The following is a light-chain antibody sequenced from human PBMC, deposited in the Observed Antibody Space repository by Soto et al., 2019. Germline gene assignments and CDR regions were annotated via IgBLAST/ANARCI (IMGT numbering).Light chain of an antibody. CDR1: SSNIGAGYD. CDR2: GNS. CDR3: QSYDSSLSVNYV. Sequence: QSVLTQPPSVSGAPGQRVTISCTGSSSNIGAGYDVHWYQQLPGTAPKLLIYGNSNRPSGVPDRFSGSKSGTSASLAITGLQAEDEADYYGQSYDSSLSVNYVFGTGTRLTVL. V-gene: IGLV1-40*01. J-gene: IGLJ1*01.